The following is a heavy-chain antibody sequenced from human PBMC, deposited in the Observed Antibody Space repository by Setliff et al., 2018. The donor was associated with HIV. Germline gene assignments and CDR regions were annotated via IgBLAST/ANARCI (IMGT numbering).Heavy chain of an antibody. D-gene: IGHD3-16*02. Sequence: GGSLRLSCAASGFTFSNACMGWVRQAPGKGPVWVSQINSDGRAMTYADSVKGRFTMSRDNAKKTLYLQMNSLRAEDTAVYYCARDQLYTKATFDVWGQGTLVTVSS. CDR2: INSDGRAM. J-gene: IGHJ3*01. CDR1: GFTFSNAC. V-gene: IGHV3-74*01. CDR3: ARDQLYTKATFDV.